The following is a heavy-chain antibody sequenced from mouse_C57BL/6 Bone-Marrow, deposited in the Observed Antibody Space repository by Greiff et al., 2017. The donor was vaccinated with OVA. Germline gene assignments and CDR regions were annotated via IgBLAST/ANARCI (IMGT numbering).Heavy chain of an antibody. CDR1: GFTFSDYG. CDR2: ISSGSSTI. D-gene: IGHD1-1*01. V-gene: IGHV5-17*01. Sequence: EVQVVESGGGLVKPGGSLKLSCAASGFTFSDYGMHWVRQAPEQGLEWVAYISSGSSTIYYADTVKGRFTISRDNAKNTLFLQMTSLRSEDAAMYYCARRDGSTWFAYWGQGTLVTVSA. CDR3: ARRDGSTWFAY. J-gene: IGHJ3*01.